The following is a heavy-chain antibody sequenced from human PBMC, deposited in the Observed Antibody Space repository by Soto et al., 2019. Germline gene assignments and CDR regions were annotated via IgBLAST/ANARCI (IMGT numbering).Heavy chain of an antibody. CDR2: VYYSGYT. J-gene: IGHJ4*02. Sequence: SETLSLTCTVSGVSISTFYWSWIRQSPGRGLEWVGYVYYSGYTNYNPSLKSRVAMSIDTSESRFSLRLNSVPAADTAVYYCARLTYYDSTGRFDYWGQGTLVTVSS. D-gene: IGHD3-16*01. CDR1: GVSISTFY. CDR3: ARLTYYDSTGRFDY. V-gene: IGHV4-59*01.